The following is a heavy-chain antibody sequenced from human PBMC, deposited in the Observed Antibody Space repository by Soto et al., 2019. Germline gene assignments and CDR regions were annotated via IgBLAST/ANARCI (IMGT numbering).Heavy chain of an antibody. V-gene: IGHV4-59*08. Sequence: QVQLQQSGPRLVKPSETLSLTCTVSSGPDRSHNWGWIRQPPGRGLEWIGYVYYPGDTAYNPSLRGRVTISPDTSTNAISLTLNSVTAADTAVYYCVRQGIDYLHGLVDVWGQGTTVSVSS. J-gene: IGHJ6*02. CDR3: VRQGIDYLHGLVDV. CDR2: VYYPGDT. CDR1: SGPDRSHN. D-gene: IGHD4-17*01.